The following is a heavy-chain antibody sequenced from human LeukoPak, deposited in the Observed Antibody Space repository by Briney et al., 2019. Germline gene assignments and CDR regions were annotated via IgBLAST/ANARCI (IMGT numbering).Heavy chain of an antibody. CDR3: ARGSQYSSSFMIDP. CDR2: IYTSGST. J-gene: IGHJ5*02. V-gene: IGHV4-61*02. Sequence: KPSQTLSLTCTVSGGSISSGSYYWSWIRQPPGKGLGWIGRIYTSGSTTYNPSLKSRVTISVDTSKNQFSLRLSSVTAADTAVYYCARGSQYSSSFMIDPWGQGTLVTVSS. CDR1: GGSISSGSYY. D-gene: IGHD6-13*01.